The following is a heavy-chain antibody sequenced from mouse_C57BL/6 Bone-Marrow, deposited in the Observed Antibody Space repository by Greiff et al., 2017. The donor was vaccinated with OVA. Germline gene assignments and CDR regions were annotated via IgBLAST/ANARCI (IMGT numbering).Heavy chain of an antibody. D-gene: IGHD1-1*01. J-gene: IGHJ1*03. V-gene: IGHV1-81*01. Sequence: QVHVKQSGAELARPGASVKLSCKASGYTFTSYGISWVKQRTGQGLEWIGEIYPRSGNTYYNEKFKGKATLTADKSSSTAYMELRSLTSEDSAVYFCHDYGSSYGYFDVWGTGTTVTVSS. CDR3: HDYGSSYGYFDV. CDR1: GYTFTSYG. CDR2: IYPRSGNT.